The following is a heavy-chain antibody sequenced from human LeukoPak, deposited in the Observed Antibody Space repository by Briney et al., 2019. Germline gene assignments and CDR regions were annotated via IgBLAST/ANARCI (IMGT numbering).Heavy chain of an antibody. Sequence: GASVKVSCKASGYMFTKYGISWVRQAPGQGLEWMGWISAYNGNTNYAQKLQGRVTMTTDTSTSTAYMELRSLRSDDTAVYYCARVTWTADYYYYMDVWGKGTTVTISS. J-gene: IGHJ6*03. D-gene: IGHD3/OR15-3a*01. V-gene: IGHV1-18*01. CDR3: ARVTWTADYYYYMDV. CDR1: GYMFTKYG. CDR2: ISAYNGNT.